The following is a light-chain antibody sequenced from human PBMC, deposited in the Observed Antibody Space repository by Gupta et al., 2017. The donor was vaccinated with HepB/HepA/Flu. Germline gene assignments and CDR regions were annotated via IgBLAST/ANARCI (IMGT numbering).Light chain of an antibody. J-gene: IGLJ1*01. CDR1: SSDVGNYNY. Sequence: QSALTQPASVSGSPGQSITISCTGTSSDVGNYNYVSWYQQHPGKAPKLMIYDVSRRPFGVSTRSSGSKSGNTASLTISGLQAEDEADYYCSSFTGSSALVFGGGTKVTVL. CDR3: SSFTGSSALV. CDR2: DVS. V-gene: IGLV2-14*01.